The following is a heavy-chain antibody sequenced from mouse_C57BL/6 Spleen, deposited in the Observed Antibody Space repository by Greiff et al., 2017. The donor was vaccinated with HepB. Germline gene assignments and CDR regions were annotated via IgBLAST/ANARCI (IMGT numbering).Heavy chain of an antibody. V-gene: IGHV1-69*01. CDR1: GYTFTSYW. CDR3: ARRELTGTRVWYFDV. Sequence: QVQLQQPGAELVMPGASVKLSCKASGYTFTSYWMHWVKQRPGQGLEWIGEIDPSDSYTNYNQKFKGKSTLTVDKSSSTAYMQLSSLTSEDSAVYYCARRELTGTRVWYFDVWGTGTTVTVSS. D-gene: IGHD4-1*01. CDR2: IDPSDSYT. J-gene: IGHJ1*03.